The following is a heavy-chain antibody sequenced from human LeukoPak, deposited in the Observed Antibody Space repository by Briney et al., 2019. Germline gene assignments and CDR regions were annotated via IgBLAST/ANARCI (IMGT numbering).Heavy chain of an antibody. CDR1: GGSISSYY. CDR2: IYYSGST. V-gene: IGHV4-59*08. D-gene: IGHD5-18*01. Sequence: SETLSLTCTVSGGSISSYYWSWIRQPPGKGLEWIGYIYYSGSTNYNPSLKSRVTISVDTSKNQFSLELSSVTAADTAVYYCARQGYSYGLYYFDYWGQGTLVTVSS. J-gene: IGHJ4*02. CDR3: ARQGYSYGLYYFDY.